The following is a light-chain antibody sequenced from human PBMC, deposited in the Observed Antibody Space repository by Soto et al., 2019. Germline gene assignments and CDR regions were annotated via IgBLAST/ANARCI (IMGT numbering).Light chain of an antibody. CDR2: KAS. V-gene: IGKV1-9*01. CDR1: QSIASF. Sequence: DIQMTQSPSSLSASIGDTVTITCRASQSIASFLNWLQLKPGKAPKLLIYKASSLESGVPSRFRGSGSGTDFTLTISRLQPEDFATYFCQQLNSYPLTFGGGTKVDIK. J-gene: IGKJ4*01. CDR3: QQLNSYPLT.